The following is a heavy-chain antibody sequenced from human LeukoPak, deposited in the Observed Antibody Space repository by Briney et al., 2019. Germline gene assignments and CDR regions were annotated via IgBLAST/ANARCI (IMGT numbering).Heavy chain of an antibody. Sequence: PSETLSLTCTVSGGSISSSSYYWGWIRQPPGKGLEWIGSIYYSGSTYYNPSLKSRVTISVDTSKNRFSLKLSSVTAADTAVYYCARRLDSYFAPFDYWGQGTLVTVSS. V-gene: IGHV4-39*01. CDR2: IYYSGST. J-gene: IGHJ4*02. CDR1: GGSISSSSYY. D-gene: IGHD5-18*01. CDR3: ARRLDSYFAPFDY.